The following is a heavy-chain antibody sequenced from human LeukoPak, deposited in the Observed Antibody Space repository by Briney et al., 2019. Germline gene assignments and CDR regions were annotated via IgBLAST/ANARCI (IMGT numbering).Heavy chain of an antibody. CDR3: ALGKNFGYHYFDF. V-gene: IGHV3-48*03. CDR1: GFAFRSYE. D-gene: IGHD2-2*03. CDR2: LSSSGSAF. Sequence: PGGSLRLSCEDSGFAFRSYEMNWVRQAPGKGLEWIAYLSSSGSAFSYADSVKGRFTIARDNAKNTLFLQMSSLRPEDTAVYYCALGKNFGYHYFDFWGQGALVTVSS. J-gene: IGHJ4*02.